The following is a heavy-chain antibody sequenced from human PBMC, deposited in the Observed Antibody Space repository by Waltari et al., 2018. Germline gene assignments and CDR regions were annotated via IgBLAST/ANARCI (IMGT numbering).Heavy chain of an antibody. CDR2: IYYSGST. Sequence: QVQLQESGPGLVKPSETLSLTCTVSGGSISSYYWSWIRQPPGKGLEWIGYIYYSGSTNYNPSLKSRVTISVDTSKNQFSLKLSSVTAADTAVYYCARVLTTVFHPENWYFDLWGRGTLVTVSS. J-gene: IGHJ2*01. CDR1: GGSISSYY. V-gene: IGHV4-59*01. CDR3: ARVLTTVFHPENWYFDL. D-gene: IGHD4-17*01.